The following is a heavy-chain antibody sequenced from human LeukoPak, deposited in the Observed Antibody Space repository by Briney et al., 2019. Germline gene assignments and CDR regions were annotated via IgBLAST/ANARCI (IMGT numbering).Heavy chain of an antibody. CDR2: INAGNGNT. CDR3: ARGRCSSTSCAPWWFDP. D-gene: IGHD2-2*01. CDR1: GYTFTSYP. J-gene: IGHJ5*02. Sequence: ASVKVSCKASGYTFTSYPMHWVRQAPGQRLEWMGWINAGNGNTKYSQKFQGRVTITRDASASTAYMELSSLRSEDTAVYYCARGRCSSTSCAPWWFDPWGQGTLVTVSS. V-gene: IGHV1-3*01.